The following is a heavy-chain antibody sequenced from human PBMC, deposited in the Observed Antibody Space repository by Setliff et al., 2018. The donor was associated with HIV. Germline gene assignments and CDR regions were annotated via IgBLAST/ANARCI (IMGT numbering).Heavy chain of an antibody. CDR2: MNPKSGNT. D-gene: IGHD2-2*01. CDR3: ARGYCSSTSCYGIYYFDN. J-gene: IGHJ4*02. V-gene: IGHV1-8*01. CDR1: GYNFTSHD. Sequence: ASVKVSCKASGYNFTSHDINWVRQAPGQELEWMGWMNPKSGNTGYARKFQGRVTMTRKTSISTAYMELRRLRSDDTAVYYCARGYCSSTSCYGIYYFDNWGQGTPVTVSS.